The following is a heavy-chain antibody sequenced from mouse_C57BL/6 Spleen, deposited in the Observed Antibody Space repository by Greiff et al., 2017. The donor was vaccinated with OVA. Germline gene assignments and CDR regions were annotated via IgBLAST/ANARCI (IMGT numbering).Heavy chain of an antibody. V-gene: IGHV1-76*01. CDR3: AQRTTRVATNYFDY. CDR1: GYTFTDYY. J-gene: IGHJ2*01. D-gene: IGHD1-1*01. Sequence: QVQLKQSGAELVRPGASVTLSCKASGYTFTDYYINWVKQRPGQGLEWIARISPGSGNTYYNEQFKGKATLTAEKYSSTAYMQRNSQTSEHSAVYFCAQRTTRVATNYFDYWGQGTTLTVSS. CDR2: ISPGSGNT.